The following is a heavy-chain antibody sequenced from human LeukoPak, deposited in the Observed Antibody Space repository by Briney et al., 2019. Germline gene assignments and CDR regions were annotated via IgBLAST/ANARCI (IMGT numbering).Heavy chain of an antibody. CDR2: IYYSGST. CDR3: ARRGYYDTSGYYSQ. CDR1: GASITSSSYS. V-gene: IGHV4-39*01. Sequence: SSETLSLTCTVSGASITSSSYSWGWIRQPPGKGLEWIGTIYYSGSTYYNPSLKSRVTISVDTSKNQFSLKLSYVTAADMAVYYCARRGYYDTSGYYSQWGQGALVTVSS. J-gene: IGHJ4*02. D-gene: IGHD3-22*01.